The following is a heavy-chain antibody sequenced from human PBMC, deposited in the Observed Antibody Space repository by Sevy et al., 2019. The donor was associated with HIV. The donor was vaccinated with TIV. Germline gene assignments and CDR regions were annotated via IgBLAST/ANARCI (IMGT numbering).Heavy chain of an antibody. J-gene: IGHJ4*02. D-gene: IGHD3-16*01. CDR1: GFTFSTYA. V-gene: IGHV3-23*01. CDR3: AKDGVCGTYDTGDFDY. Sequence: GGSLRLSCAASGFTFSTYAMTWVRQAPGKGLEWVSVITYSGVNTYYADSVKGRFTISRDNSKNKLYLQMNSLRAEDTAVYYCAKDGVCGTYDTGDFDYWGQGTLVTVSS. CDR2: ITYSGVNT.